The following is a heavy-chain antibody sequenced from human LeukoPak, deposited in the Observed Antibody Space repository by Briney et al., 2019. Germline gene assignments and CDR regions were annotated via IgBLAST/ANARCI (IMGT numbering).Heavy chain of an antibody. CDR2: IYSGGST. J-gene: IGHJ4*02. V-gene: IGHV4-4*07. CDR1: GGSISSYY. D-gene: IGHD1-26*01. Sequence: PSETLSLTCTVDGGSISSYYWSWIRQPAGKGLEWIGRIYSGGSTNYNPSLKSRVTMSVDSSNNQFSLKLSSVTAADTAVFYCARENTGSYREFDYWGQGTLVTVSS. CDR3: ARENTGSYREFDY.